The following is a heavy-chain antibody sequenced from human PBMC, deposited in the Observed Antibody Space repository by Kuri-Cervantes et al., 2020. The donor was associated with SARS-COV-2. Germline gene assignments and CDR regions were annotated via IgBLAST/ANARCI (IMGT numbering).Heavy chain of an antibody. CDR3: ASGGDYSDY. J-gene: IGHJ4*02. D-gene: IGHD4-17*01. Sequence: GESLKISCAASGFTFSNAWMSWVRQAPGKGLEWVSAISGSGGSTYYADSVKGRFAIPRDNSKNTLYLQMNSLRAEDTAVYYCASGGDYSDYWGQGTLVTVSS. CDR1: GFTFSNAW. CDR2: ISGSGGST. V-gene: IGHV3-23*01.